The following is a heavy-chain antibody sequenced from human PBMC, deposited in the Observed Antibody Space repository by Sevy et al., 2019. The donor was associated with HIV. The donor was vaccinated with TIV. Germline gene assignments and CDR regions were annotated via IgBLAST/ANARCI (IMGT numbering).Heavy chain of an antibody. CDR2: IIPIFGTA. CDR3: ARSLAPLYYYDSSGYYPEYFQH. J-gene: IGHJ1*01. D-gene: IGHD3-22*01. V-gene: IGHV1-69*06. CDR1: GGTFSSYA. Sequence: ASVKVSCKASGGTFSSYAISWVRPAPGQGLEWMGGIIPIFGTANYAQKFQGRVTITADKSTSTAYMERSSLRSEETAVYYCARSLAPLYYYDSSGYYPEYFQHWGQGTLVTVSS.